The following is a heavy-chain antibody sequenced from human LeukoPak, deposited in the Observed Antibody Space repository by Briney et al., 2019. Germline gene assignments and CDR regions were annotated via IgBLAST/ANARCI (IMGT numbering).Heavy chain of an antibody. CDR1: GGSICSYY. CDR3: ARGRVHYYGSGSYYGP. J-gene: IGHJ5*02. V-gene: IGHV4-34*01. D-gene: IGHD3-10*01. Sequence: PSETLSLTCTVSGGSICSYYWSWVRQPPGKGLEWIGEINHSGSTNYNPSLKSRVTISVDTSKNQFSLKLSSVTAADTAVYYCARGRVHYYGSGSYYGPWGQGTLVTVSS. CDR2: INHSGST.